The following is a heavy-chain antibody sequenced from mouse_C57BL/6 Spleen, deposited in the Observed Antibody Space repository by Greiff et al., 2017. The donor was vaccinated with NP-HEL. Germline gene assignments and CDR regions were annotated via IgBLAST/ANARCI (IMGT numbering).Heavy chain of an antibody. Sequence: VQLQQSDAELVKPGASVKISCKVSGYTFTDHTIHWMKQRPEQGLEWIGYIYPRDGNTKYNEKFKGKATLTADKSYNTAYRQPNSLTSEDSAVYFCAREDYGRAWFAYWGQGTLVTVSA. J-gene: IGHJ3*01. V-gene: IGHV1-78*01. CDR3: AREDYGRAWFAY. CDR1: GYTFTDHT. CDR2: IYPRDGNT. D-gene: IGHD1-2*01.